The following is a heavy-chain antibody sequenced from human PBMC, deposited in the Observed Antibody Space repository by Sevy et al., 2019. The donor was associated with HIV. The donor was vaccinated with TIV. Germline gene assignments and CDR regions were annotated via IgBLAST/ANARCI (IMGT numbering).Heavy chain of an antibody. J-gene: IGHJ4*02. CDR1: GGTFSSYA. CDR3: AREAIVGAPHGVFDY. Sequence: ASVKVSCKASGGTFSSYAISWVRQAPGQGLEWMGGIIPILGTANYAQKFQGRVTITADESTSTAYRELSSLRSEDTAVYYCAREAIVGAPHGVFDYWGQGTLVTVSS. D-gene: IGHD1-26*01. CDR2: IIPILGTA. V-gene: IGHV1-69*13.